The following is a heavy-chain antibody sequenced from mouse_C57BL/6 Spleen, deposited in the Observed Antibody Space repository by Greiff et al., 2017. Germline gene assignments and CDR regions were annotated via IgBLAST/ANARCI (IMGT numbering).Heavy chain of an antibody. CDR3: AVGYSNYEDYSMDY. Sequence: LVESGAELAKPGASVKLSCKASGYTFTSYWMYWVKQRPGRGLEWIGYINPSSGYTKYTQKFKDKATLTADKSSSTAYMQLSSLTYEDAAVYYCAVGYSNYEDYSMDYWGQGTSVTVSS. V-gene: IGHV1-7*01. CDR1: GYTFTSYW. CDR2: INPSSGYT. J-gene: IGHJ4*01. D-gene: IGHD2-5*01.